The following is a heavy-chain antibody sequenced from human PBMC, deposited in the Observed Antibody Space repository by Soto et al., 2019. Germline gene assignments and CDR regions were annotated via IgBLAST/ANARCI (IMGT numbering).Heavy chain of an antibody. J-gene: IGHJ5*02. Sequence: SVKVSCKASEGTFSSYSISWVRQAPGQGLEGMGGIIPLYGTTNYAQKFQDRVTITADESTSTACMELSSLRSQDTAVYYCARDLGGCSAGSCRYNWFDPWGQGTLVTVSS. CDR1: EGTFSSYS. D-gene: IGHD2-15*01. V-gene: IGHV1-69*13. CDR3: ARDLGGCSAGSCRYNWFDP. CDR2: IIPLYGTT.